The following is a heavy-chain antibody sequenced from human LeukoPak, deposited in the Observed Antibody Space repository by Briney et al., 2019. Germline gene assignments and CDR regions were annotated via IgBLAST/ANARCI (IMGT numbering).Heavy chain of an antibody. CDR1: EFTVSSNY. CDR2: LYSGGGT. V-gene: IGHV3-53*01. Sequence: PGGSLTLSCAASEFTVSSNYMSWVRQAPGKGLEWISFLYSGGGTFYADSVTGRFTISRDNSKNTLYLQMNSLRAEDTAVYYCARAYYDISGGYSATNWFDPWGQGTLVTVSS. J-gene: IGHJ5*01. CDR3: ARAYYDISGGYSATNWFDP. D-gene: IGHD3-22*01.